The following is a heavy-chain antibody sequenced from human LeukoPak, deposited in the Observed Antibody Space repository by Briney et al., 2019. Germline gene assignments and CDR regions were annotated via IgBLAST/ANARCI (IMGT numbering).Heavy chain of an antibody. Sequence: GGSLRLSCAASEFTFTNYALSWVRQAPGKGLEWASTISATDGGTFYADSVRGRFTISRDNSKNTVYLQMNSLSADDTAIYYCAKVAILGVVLDAFDIWGQGTMVTVSS. D-gene: IGHD3-3*01. CDR1: EFTFTNYA. J-gene: IGHJ3*02. V-gene: IGHV3-23*01. CDR2: ISATDGGT. CDR3: AKVAILGVVLDAFDI.